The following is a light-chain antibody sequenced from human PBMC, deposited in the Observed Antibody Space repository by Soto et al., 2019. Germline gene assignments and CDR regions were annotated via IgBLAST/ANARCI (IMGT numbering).Light chain of an antibody. V-gene: IGLV2-11*01. Sequence: QSGLTQPRSVSGTPGQSVTISCTGTSSDVGGYNYVSWYQHHPGKAPKLMIYDVDKRPSGVPGRFSGSKSGNTASLTISGLQAEDEADYYCCSYAGSYPLVFGTGTKVTVL. CDR3: CSYAGSYPLV. J-gene: IGLJ1*01. CDR1: SSDVGGYNY. CDR2: DVD.